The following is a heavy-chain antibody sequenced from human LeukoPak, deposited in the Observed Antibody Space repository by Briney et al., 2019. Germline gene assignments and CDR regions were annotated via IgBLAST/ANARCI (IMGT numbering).Heavy chain of an antibody. CDR1: GYTFTTYD. CDR2: MNPHSGNT. J-gene: IGHJ4*02. D-gene: IGHD3-10*01. Sequence: GASVTVSFKASGYTFTTYDINWVRQASGQGLEWMGWMNPHSGNTGYAQKFQGRVTMTRDTSINTAYMELSSLTSDDTAVYYCTRAPVPGNYWGQGTLVTVSS. V-gene: IGHV1-8*01. CDR3: TRAPVPGNY.